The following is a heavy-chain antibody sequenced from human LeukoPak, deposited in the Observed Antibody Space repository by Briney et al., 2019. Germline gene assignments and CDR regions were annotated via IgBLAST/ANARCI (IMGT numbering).Heavy chain of an antibody. CDR1: GYTFTSYG. V-gene: IGHV1-18*01. Sequence: GASVKVSCEASGYTFTSYGISWVRQAPGQGLEWMGWISAYNGDTNYAQKLQGRVTMTTDTSTSTAYMELRSLRSDDTAVYYCARGTPMIVVDYFDYWGQGTLVTVSS. J-gene: IGHJ4*02. D-gene: IGHD3-22*01. CDR2: ISAYNGDT. CDR3: ARGTPMIVVDYFDY.